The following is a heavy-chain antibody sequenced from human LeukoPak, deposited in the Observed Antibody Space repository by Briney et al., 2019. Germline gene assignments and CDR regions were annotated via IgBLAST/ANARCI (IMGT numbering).Heavy chain of an antibody. CDR3: ARDGRLRNGYDNFYI. V-gene: IGHV1-2*02. Sequence: ASVKVSSKASGYTFSGFYINWVRQAPGQGREWMGWINPKNGDTHYAQDFLGRVTITRDTSISTAYMELSRLTSDDTAVYYCARDGRLRNGYDNFYIWDQGTLVTVSS. D-gene: IGHD5-18*01. J-gene: IGHJ4*02. CDR1: GYTFSGFY. CDR2: INPKNGDT.